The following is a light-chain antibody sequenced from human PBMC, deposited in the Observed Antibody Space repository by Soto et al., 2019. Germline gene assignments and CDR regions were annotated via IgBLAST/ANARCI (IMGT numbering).Light chain of an antibody. CDR2: GAS. CDR3: QQYNYWPPLT. V-gene: IGKV3-15*01. CDR1: QSVSSN. J-gene: IGKJ4*01. Sequence: ELVMTQSPATLSVSPGERATLSCRASQSVSSNLAWYQQKPGQAPRLLIFGASTRATGIPARFSGSGSGTEFTLTISSLQSEDFAVYYCQQYNYWPPLTFGGGTEVEIK.